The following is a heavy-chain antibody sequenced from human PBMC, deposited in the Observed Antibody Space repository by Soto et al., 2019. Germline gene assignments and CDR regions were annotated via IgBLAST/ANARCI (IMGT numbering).Heavy chain of an antibody. CDR1: WYSFTSYW. Sequence: GESLKISCKGSWYSFTSYWISWVRQRPGKGLEWMGRIDPSDSYTNYSPSFQGHVTISADKYISTAYLQWSSLKASDTAMYYCERTTDEYYDILTGYYLAYYSYYGMDVWGQGTTVTVSS. CDR2: IDPSDSYT. J-gene: IGHJ6*02. CDR3: ERTTDEYYDILTGYYLAYYSYYGMDV. V-gene: IGHV5-10-1*01. D-gene: IGHD3-9*01.